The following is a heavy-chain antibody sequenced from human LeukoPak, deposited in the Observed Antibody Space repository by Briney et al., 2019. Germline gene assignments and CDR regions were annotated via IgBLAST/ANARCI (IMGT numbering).Heavy chain of an antibody. V-gene: IGHV4-39*01. CDR1: GGSISSSPYY. CDR2: IYYSGST. Sequence: SETLSLTCTVSGGSISSSPYYWGWIRQPPGKGLEWIGNIYYSGSTYYNPSLKTRVTISVDTSKNQFSLKLTSVTAADTAVYYCARHASVDGNWPRPLDYWGQGTLVTVSS. J-gene: IGHJ4*02. D-gene: IGHD6-19*01. CDR3: ARHASVDGNWPRPLDY.